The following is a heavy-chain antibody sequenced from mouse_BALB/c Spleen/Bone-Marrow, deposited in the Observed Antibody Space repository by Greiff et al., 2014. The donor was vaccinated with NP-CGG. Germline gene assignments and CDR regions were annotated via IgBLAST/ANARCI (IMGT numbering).Heavy chain of an antibody. CDR3: TRARPGGFAY. D-gene: IGHD4-1*01. CDR2: VNPNNGGT. J-gene: IGHJ3*01. V-gene: IGHV1S81*02. CDR1: GYTFTSYY. Sequence: VQLQQSGAELVKPGASVKLSCMASGYTFTSYYLYWVKQRPGQGLEWIGEVNPNNGGTNFNEKFKSKATLTVDKSSSTAYMQLSSLTSEDSAVYYCTRARPGGFAYWGQGTLVTVSA.